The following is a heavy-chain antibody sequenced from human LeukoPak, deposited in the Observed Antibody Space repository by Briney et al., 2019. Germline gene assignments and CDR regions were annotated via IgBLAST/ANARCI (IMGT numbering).Heavy chain of an antibody. J-gene: IGHJ4*02. CDR1: GFTFSSYA. CDR3: ARDDGDYAHPVDY. D-gene: IGHD4-17*01. CDR2: ISGSGGST. V-gene: IGHV3-23*01. Sequence: GGSLRLSCAASGFTFSSYAMSWVRQAPGKGLEWVSAISGSGGSTYYADSVKGRFTISRDNAKNSLYLQMNSLRAEDTAVYYCARDDGDYAHPVDYWGQGTLVTVSS.